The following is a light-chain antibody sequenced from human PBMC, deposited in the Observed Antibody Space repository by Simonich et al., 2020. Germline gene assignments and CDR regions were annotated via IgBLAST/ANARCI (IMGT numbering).Light chain of an antibody. V-gene: IGKV3-15*01. CDR2: GAS. Sequence: EIVMTQSPATLSVSPGERATLSSRASQSVSSNLAWYQQKPGQAPRLLTYGASTRATCIPARSSGSGSGTEFTLTISSMQSEDFAVYYCQPYNNWPLTFGGGTKVEIK. CDR3: QPYNNWPLT. CDR1: QSVSSN. J-gene: IGKJ4*01.